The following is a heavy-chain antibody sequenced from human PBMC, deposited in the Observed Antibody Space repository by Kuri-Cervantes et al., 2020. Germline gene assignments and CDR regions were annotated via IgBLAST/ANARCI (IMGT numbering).Heavy chain of an antibody. J-gene: IGHJ4*02. CDR3: ARGHRRYCGGCSCWVDY. Sequence: ASVKVSCKASRYSFTTKCINWLRLAPGQGLEWMGWISAYNVDANYAQKFQGRVTMSTDTSPSTAYLDPRSLRSDDTAVYYGARGHRRYCGGCSCWVDYWGQGTLVTVSS. V-gene: IGHV1-18*01. D-gene: IGHD2-15*01. CDR2: ISAYNVDA. CDR1: RYSFTTKC.